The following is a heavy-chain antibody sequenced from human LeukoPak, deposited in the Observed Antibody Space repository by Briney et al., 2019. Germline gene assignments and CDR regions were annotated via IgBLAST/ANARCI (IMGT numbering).Heavy chain of an antibody. CDR3: ARTKRFWSGYYITHFDY. CDR2: IYTSGST. J-gene: IGHJ4*02. CDR1: GGSISSYY. D-gene: IGHD3-3*01. V-gene: IGHV4-4*07. Sequence: SETLSLTCTVSGGSISSYYWSWIRQPAGKGLEWIGRIYTSGSTNYNPSLKSRVTISVDTSKNQFSLKLSSVTAADTAVYYCARTKRFWSGYYITHFDYWGQGTLVTVSS.